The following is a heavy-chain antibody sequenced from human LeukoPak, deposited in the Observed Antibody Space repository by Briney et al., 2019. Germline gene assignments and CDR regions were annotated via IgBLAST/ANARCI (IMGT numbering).Heavy chain of an antibody. CDR2: IKQDGSEK. CDR1: GFTFDDYG. V-gene: IGHV3-7*01. D-gene: IGHD3-3*01. Sequence: GGSLRLSCAASGFTFDDYGMSWVRQAPGKGLEWVASIKQDGSEKYYVDSMKGRFTISRDNAKNSLYLQMNSLRAEDTAVYYCARAQNDFWSGYPTKYWGQGTLVTVSS. J-gene: IGHJ4*02. CDR3: ARAQNDFWSGYPTKY.